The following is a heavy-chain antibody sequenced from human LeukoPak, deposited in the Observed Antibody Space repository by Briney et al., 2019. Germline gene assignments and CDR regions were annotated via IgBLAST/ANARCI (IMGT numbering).Heavy chain of an antibody. V-gene: IGHV3-23*01. Sequence: GGSLRLSCAASGFTFTSYAMSWVRQAPGKGLEWVSAISGSGGDTNYADSVKGRFTISRDNSKNTLWLQMNSLRAEDTAVYYCAKDHSFYYYMDVWGKGTTVTVSS. CDR1: GFTFTSYA. CDR3: AKDHSFYYYMDV. CDR2: ISGSGGDT. J-gene: IGHJ6*03.